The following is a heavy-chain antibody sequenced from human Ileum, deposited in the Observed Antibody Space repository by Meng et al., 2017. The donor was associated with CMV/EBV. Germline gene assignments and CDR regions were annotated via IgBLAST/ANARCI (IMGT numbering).Heavy chain of an antibody. CDR3: AKAHDVGDYEAFDS. V-gene: IGHV4-39*07. CDR2: IFYRGNT. J-gene: IGHJ4*02. CDR1: GDSMTSSLYY. D-gene: IGHD4-17*01. Sequence: SETLSLTCTVSGDSMTSSLYYWGWIRQPAGKGPEYIATIFYRGNTFYHPSLKTRATISVDTSQNQFSLRLQSVTAADSAVYYCAKAHDVGDYEAFDSWGQGVLVTVSS.